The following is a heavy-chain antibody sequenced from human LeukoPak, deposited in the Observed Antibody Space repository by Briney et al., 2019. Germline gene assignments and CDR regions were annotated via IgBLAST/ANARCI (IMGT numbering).Heavy chain of an antibody. Sequence: TGGSLRLSCAASGFTFSSYSMNWVRQAPGKGLEWVSSISSSSSYIYYADSVKGRFTISRDNAKNSLYLQMNSLRAEDTAVYYCARDPGVAVTRHYPFDYWGQGTLVTVSS. D-gene: IGHD2-21*02. CDR2: ISSSSSYI. V-gene: IGHV3-21*01. CDR1: GFTFSSYS. J-gene: IGHJ4*02. CDR3: ARDPGVAVTRHYPFDY.